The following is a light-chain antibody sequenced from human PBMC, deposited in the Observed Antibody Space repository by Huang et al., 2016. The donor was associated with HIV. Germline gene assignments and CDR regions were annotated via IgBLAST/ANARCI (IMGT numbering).Light chain of an antibody. J-gene: IGKJ2*01. Sequence: EIVLTQSPGTLSLSPGERATLSCRASQSVSSPYVAWYQHTPGQAPRLLIYGAAYRATGIADRFSGSGSGTDFSLTISRLEPEDFAVYYCEQFGNSPRTFGQGTRLDI. CDR3: EQFGNSPRT. V-gene: IGKV3-20*01. CDR2: GAA. CDR1: QSVSSPY.